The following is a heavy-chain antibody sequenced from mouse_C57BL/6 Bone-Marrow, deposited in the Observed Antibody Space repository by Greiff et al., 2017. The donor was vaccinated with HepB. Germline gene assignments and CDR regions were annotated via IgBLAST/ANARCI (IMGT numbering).Heavy chain of an antibody. V-gene: IGHV3-6*01. CDR1: GYSITSGYY. J-gene: IGHJ4*01. CDR3: AYRNYDAMDY. D-gene: IGHD2-5*01. CDR2: ISYDGSN. Sequence: EVKLMESGPGLVKPSQSLSLICSVTGYSITSGYYWNWIRQFPGNKLEWMGYISYDGSNNYNPSLKNRISITRDTSKNQFFLKLNSVTTEDTATYYCAYRNYDAMDYWGQGTSVTVSS.